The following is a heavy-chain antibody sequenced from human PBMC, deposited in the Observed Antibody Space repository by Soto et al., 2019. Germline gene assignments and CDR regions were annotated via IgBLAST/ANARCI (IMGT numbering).Heavy chain of an antibody. CDR2: IWYDGSNE. CDR1: GFTFSSYG. V-gene: IGHV3-33*01. CDR3: AREEYSSGTGYLQN. Sequence: QVQLVESGGGVVQPGRSLRLSCAASGFTFSSYGMHWVRQAPGKGLERVALIWYDGSNEYYVDSVKGRFTISRDNSKNTLYLQMNSLRAAYTAVYSCAREEYSSGTGYLQNWGQGTLVAVSS. J-gene: IGHJ1*01. D-gene: IGHD6-19*01.